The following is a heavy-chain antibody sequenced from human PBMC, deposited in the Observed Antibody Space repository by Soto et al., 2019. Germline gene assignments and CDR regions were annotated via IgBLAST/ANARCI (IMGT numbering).Heavy chain of an antibody. J-gene: IGHJ5*02. CDR2: ISAYNGNT. CDR3: ARGNSGQQLVPYWFDP. Sequence: GASVKVXCKASGYTFXSYGISWVRQAPGQGLEWMGWISAYNGNTNYAQKLQGRVTMTTDTSTSTAYMELRSLRSDDTAVYYCARGNSGQQLVPYWFDPWGQGTLVTLSS. D-gene: IGHD6-13*01. CDR1: GYTFXSYG. V-gene: IGHV1-18*01.